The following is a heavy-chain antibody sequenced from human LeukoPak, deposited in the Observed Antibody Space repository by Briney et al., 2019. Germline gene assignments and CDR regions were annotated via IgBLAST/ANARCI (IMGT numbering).Heavy chain of an antibody. V-gene: IGHV3-7*01. Sequence: PGGSVRLSCAASGFTFSSYWMSWVRQVPGKGRVWVANINQDGSAKYFVDSVKGRFTISRDNAKNSLYLQMNSLRAEDTAVYYCARGRWGYYDSSGYPFDYWGQGTLVTVSS. D-gene: IGHD3-22*01. J-gene: IGHJ4*02. CDR2: INQDGSAK. CDR1: GFTFSSYW. CDR3: ARGRWGYYDSSGYPFDY.